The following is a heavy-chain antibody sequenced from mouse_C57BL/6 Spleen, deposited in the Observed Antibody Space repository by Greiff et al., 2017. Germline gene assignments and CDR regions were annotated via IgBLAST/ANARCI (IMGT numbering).Heavy chain of an antibody. D-gene: IGHD3-2*02. CDR2: ISSGGSYT. CDR1: GFTFSSYG. J-gene: IGHJ4*01. CDR3: ARLSSGPYYAMDY. V-gene: IGHV5-6*01. Sequence: EVKLMESGGDLVKPGGSLKLSCAASGFTFSSYGMSWVRQTPDKRLEWVATISSGGSYTYYPDSVKVRLTISRDNAKNTLYLQMSSLRSKDTAMYYCARLSSGPYYAMDYWGQGTSVTVSS.